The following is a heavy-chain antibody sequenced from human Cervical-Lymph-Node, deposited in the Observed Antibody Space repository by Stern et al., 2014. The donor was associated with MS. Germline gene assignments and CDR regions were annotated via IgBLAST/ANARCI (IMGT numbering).Heavy chain of an antibody. Sequence: VQLVQSGAEGKQPGASVKVSCKVSGYTLSEFSMPFVRQAPGKGLEWMGGFDPEHGETRYAQKFQGRVTMAEDRSTDTAYMELSSLRSEDTAVYYCATHRGRVTYYYGMDVWGQGTTVTVSS. D-gene: IGHD2-21*02. CDR3: ATHRGRVTYYYGMDV. CDR2: FDPEHGET. V-gene: IGHV1-24*01. CDR1: GYTLSEFS. J-gene: IGHJ6*02.